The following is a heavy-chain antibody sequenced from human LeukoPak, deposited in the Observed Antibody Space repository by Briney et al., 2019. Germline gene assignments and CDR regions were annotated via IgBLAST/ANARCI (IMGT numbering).Heavy chain of an antibody. Sequence: SETLSLTCAVHGGSFSGYYWSWIRQPPGKGLEWIGEINHSGSTNYNPSLKSRVTISVDTSKNQFSLKLSSVTAADTAVYYCARFETTVTTVSFDPWGQGTLVTVSS. V-gene: IGHV4-34*01. CDR1: GGSFSGYY. CDR2: INHSGST. D-gene: IGHD4-17*01. CDR3: ARFETTVTTVSFDP. J-gene: IGHJ5*02.